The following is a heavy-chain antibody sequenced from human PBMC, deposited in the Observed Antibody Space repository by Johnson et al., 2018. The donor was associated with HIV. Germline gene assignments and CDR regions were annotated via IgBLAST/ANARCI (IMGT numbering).Heavy chain of an antibody. D-gene: IGHD2-2*01. CDR3: ARGEYQLLSGGFAFDI. J-gene: IGHJ3*02. CDR2: VWSDGNNR. CDR1: GFTFSDYG. Sequence: QMLLVESGGGVVQPGRSLRLSCAASGFTFSDYGIHWVRQAPGKGLEWVAVVWSDGNNRYYADSVKGRFTISRDNPKNTLYLQMNSLRAEDTAVYYCARGEYQLLSGGFAFDIWGQGTMVTVSS. V-gene: IGHV3-33*01.